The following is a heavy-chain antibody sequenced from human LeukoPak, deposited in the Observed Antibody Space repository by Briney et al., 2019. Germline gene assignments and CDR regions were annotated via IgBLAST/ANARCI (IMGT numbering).Heavy chain of an antibody. D-gene: IGHD6-19*01. CDR1: GGSISSSSYY. J-gene: IGHJ6*03. Sequence: PPETLSLTCSVSGGSISSSSYYWGWIRQPPGKGLEWIGSIYYNGNTYYNPSIKSRVTISVDTSKNQFSLKLSSVTAADTAVYYCARGGRLVAYYYYYYMDVWGKGTTVTISS. CDR3: ARGGRLVAYYYYYYMDV. V-gene: IGHV4-39*07. CDR2: IYYNGNT.